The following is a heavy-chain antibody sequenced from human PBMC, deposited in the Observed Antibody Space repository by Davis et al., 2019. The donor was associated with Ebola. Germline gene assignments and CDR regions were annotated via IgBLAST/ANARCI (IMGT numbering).Heavy chain of an antibody. Sequence: GGSLRLSCVTSGFNFRYYAMTWVRQAPGKGLEWLSAISGSGDSTYYADSVKGRFIISRDNSKNTVYLHMNSLRGEDTAVYYCARGNQPQYYDVFDIWGQGTVVTFSS. CDR2: ISGSGDST. D-gene: IGHD2-2*02. V-gene: IGHV3-23*01. CDR3: ARGNQPQYYDVFDI. J-gene: IGHJ3*02. CDR1: GFNFRYYA.